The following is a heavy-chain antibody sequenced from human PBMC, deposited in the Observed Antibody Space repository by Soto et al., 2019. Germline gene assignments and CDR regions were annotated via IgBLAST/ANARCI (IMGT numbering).Heavy chain of an antibody. CDR3: ARDPVAYCGGDCRTFDY. J-gene: IGHJ4*02. V-gene: IGHV3-30-3*01. CDR2: ISYDGSNK. CDR1: GFTFSSYA. D-gene: IGHD2-21*02. Sequence: QVQLVESGGGVVQPGRSLRLSCAASGFTFSSYAMHWVRQAPGKGLEWVAVISYDGSNKYYADSVKGRFTISRDNSKNTVYLHTNSLRDEDTAVYYCARDPVAYCGGDCRTFDYGGQGTLVTVSA.